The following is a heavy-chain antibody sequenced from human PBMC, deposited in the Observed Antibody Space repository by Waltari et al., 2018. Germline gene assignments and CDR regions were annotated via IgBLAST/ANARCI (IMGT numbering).Heavy chain of an antibody. CDR2: ISAYNGNT. J-gene: IGHJ4*02. V-gene: IGHV1-18*01. CDR1: GYPFTSYG. Sequence: QVQLVQSGAEVKKPGASVKVSCQASGYPFTSYGLSWVRPAPGPGLEWMGWISAYNGNTNYARKLQGRVTMTTETSTSTAYMEVRSLRSDDTAVYYCARDVEQQLYPGGYWGQGTLVTVSS. D-gene: IGHD6-13*01. CDR3: ARDVEQQLYPGGY.